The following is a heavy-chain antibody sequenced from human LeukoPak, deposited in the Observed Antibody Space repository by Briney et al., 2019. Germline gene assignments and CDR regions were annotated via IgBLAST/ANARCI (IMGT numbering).Heavy chain of an antibody. CDR2: IYPGDSDT. CDR3: ARRDYDILTGYAPFDC. D-gene: IGHD3-9*01. V-gene: IGHV5-51*01. CDR1: GYSFTSYW. Sequence: GESLKISCKGSGYSFTSYWIGWVRQMPGKGLEWMGTIYPGDSDTRYSPSFQGQVTISADKSISTAYLQWSSLKASDTAMYYCARRDYDILTGYAPFDCWGQGTLVTVSS. J-gene: IGHJ4*02.